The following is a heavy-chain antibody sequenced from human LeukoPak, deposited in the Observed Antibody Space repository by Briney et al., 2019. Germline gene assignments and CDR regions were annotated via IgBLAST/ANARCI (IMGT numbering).Heavy chain of an antibody. CDR2: ISGSGVMT. D-gene: IGHD1-26*01. J-gene: IGHJ4*02. CDR1: GFTSSDYA. Sequence: PGGSLRLSCAASGFTSSDYAMTWVRQAPGKGLEWVATISGSGVMTYYADSVKGRLTVSGDNSKNTLYLQMSSLTAADTAVYYCAKDRSIGTYYTIDHWGQGTLVTVSS. CDR3: AKDRSIGTYYTIDH. V-gene: IGHV3-23*01.